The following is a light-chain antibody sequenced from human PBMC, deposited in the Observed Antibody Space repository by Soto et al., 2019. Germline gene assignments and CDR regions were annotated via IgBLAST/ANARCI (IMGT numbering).Light chain of an antibody. CDR1: QSVSSN. V-gene: IGKV3-15*01. CDR3: QQYDNWPPGIT. CDR2: GAS. Sequence: EMVMTQSPATLSVSPGERATLSCRASQSVSSNLAWYQQKPGQAPRLLIYGASARATDIPARFSGSGSGTEFTLTISSLQSEDFALYYCQQYDNWPPGITFGQGTRLEIK. J-gene: IGKJ5*01.